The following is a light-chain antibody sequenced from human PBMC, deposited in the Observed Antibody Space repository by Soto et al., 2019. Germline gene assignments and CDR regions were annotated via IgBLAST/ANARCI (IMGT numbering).Light chain of an antibody. CDR2: EVT. CDR1: STDVGGYNY. J-gene: IGLJ1*01. V-gene: IGLV2-14*01. CDR3: GSYYRTDTPVI. Sequence: QSVLAQPSSVSGSPGQSITISCTGTSTDVGGYNYVSWYQHHSGKAPKLLIYEVTNRPSGISDRFSGSKSVNTASLTISGRQAEDESDYYCGSYYRTDTPVIFGTGTKLTVL.